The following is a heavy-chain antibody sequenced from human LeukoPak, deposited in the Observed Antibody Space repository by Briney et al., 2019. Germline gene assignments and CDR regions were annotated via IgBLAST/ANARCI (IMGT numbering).Heavy chain of an antibody. CDR2: IYYTGST. CDR1: GGSISSSGLY. D-gene: IGHD1-26*01. CDR3: ARTHSGTYYGFDH. J-gene: IGHJ4*02. Sequence: SETLSLTCTVSGGSISSSGLYWGWIRQPPGKGLEWIGSIYYTGSTYYNPSLKSRVTISVDTSKNQLSLKLSSVTAADTAVYYCARTHSGTYYGFDHRGQGTLVTVSS. V-gene: IGHV4-39*01.